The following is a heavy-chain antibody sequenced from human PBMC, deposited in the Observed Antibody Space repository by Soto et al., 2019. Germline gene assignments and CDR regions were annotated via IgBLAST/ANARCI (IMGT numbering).Heavy chain of an antibody. D-gene: IGHD2-15*01. CDR2: IRSKGNIHAT. Sequence: EVQLVESGGGLVQPGGSLKLSCAASGFRVTDSAMDWVRQAAGKGLEWVGRIRSKGNIHATTYGESLKGRFSISRDESQNMVYLQMNSLKIEDTAVYYCDSHQGYVFGSNSIDDWGQGTLVTVSS. J-gene: IGHJ4*02. CDR1: GFRVTDSA. CDR3: DSHQGYVFGSNSIDD. V-gene: IGHV3-73*02.